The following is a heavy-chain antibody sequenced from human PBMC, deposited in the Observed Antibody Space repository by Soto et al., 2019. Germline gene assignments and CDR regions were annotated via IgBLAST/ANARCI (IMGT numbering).Heavy chain of an antibody. D-gene: IGHD6-13*01. J-gene: IGHJ6*02. CDR2: ISSSSSTI. CDR1: GFTFSSYS. CDR3: ARDSSPESANYYYGMDV. V-gene: IGHV3-48*02. Sequence: EVQLVESGGGLVQPGGSLRLSCAASGFTFSSYSMNWVRQAPGKGLEWVSYISSSSSTIYYADSVKGRFTISRDNAKNSLYLQMNSLRDEDTAVYYCARDSSPESANYYYGMDVWGQGTTVTVSS.